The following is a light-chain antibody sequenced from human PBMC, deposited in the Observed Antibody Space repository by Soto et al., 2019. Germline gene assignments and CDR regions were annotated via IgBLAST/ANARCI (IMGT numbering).Light chain of an antibody. CDR2: LIS. CDR3: VQLTHFPWT. J-gene: IGKJ1*01. Sequence: DVVMTQTPLSSPVTLGQPASISCRSSESLVHSDGRTYLSWLQQRPGQPPRLLLYLISNRFSGVPDRFSGSCAGKDFTLKISRVAADDVGVYYCVQLTHFPWTFGQGTKVEIK. V-gene: IGKV2-24*01. CDR1: ESLVHSDGRTY.